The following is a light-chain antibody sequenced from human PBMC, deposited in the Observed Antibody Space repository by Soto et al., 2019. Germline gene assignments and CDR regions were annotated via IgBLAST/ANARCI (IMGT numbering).Light chain of an antibody. J-gene: IGKJ3*01. CDR2: WAS. Sequence: DIVMTQSPDSLAVSLGERATINCKSSQSVLYSSNNKNYLAWYQQKPGQPPKLLIYWASTRESGVPDRFSGSGSGTDFTLTISRLQAEDVAVYYCQQYYTPFTFGPGTKVDIK. CDR3: QQYYTPFT. V-gene: IGKV4-1*01. CDR1: QSVLYSSNNKNY.